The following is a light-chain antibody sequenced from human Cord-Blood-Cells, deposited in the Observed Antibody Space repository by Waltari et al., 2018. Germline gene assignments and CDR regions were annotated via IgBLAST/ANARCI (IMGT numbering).Light chain of an antibody. Sequence: QSVLTQPPSVSEAPRQRVTISCSGSSSNIGNNAVNWYQQIPGKAPKLLLYYDDLLPSWSADRCSGSKSGTSASLAISGLQSEDEADYYCAAWYDSLNGPVFGGGTKLTVL. CDR1: SSNIGNNA. CDR3: AAWYDSLNGPV. J-gene: IGLJ3*02. V-gene: IGLV1-36*01. CDR2: YDD.